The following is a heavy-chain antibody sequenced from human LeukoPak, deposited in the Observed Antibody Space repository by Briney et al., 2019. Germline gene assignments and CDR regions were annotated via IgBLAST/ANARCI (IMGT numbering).Heavy chain of an antibody. Sequence: GGSLRLSCEASGFTFSSYAMSWVRQAPGKGLEWVSSISDNGATTFYADSVKGRFTISRDNAKNSLYLQMNSLRAEDTTVYYCARGQGLRQFDYWGQGTLVTVSS. CDR1: GFTFSSYA. CDR3: ARGQGLRQFDY. D-gene: IGHD6-25*01. V-gene: IGHV3-23*01. CDR2: ISDNGATT. J-gene: IGHJ4*02.